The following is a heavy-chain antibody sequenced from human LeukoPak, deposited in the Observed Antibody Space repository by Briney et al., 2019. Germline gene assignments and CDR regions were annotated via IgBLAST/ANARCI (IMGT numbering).Heavy chain of an antibody. D-gene: IGHD3-22*01. CDR3: ARVDSSGYYFNWFDP. CDR2: IYYSGST. J-gene: IGHJ5*02. V-gene: IGHV4-59*01. Sequence: SETLSLTCTVSGGSISSYYWSWIRQPPGKGLEWIGCIYYSGSTNYNPSLKSRVTISVDTSKNQFSLKLSSVTAADTAVYYCARVDSSGYYFNWFDPWGQGTLVTVSS. CDR1: GGSISSYY.